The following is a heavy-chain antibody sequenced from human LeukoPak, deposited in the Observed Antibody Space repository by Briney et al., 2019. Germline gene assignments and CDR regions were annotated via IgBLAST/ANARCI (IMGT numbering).Heavy chain of an antibody. Sequence: PGGSLRLSCAASGFTFSSYAMSWVRQAPGKGLEWVSAISGSGGSTYYADSVKGRFTISRGNSKNTLYLQMNSLRAEDTAVYYCAKGAYYDILTGYQGWFDPWGQGTLVTVSS. J-gene: IGHJ5*02. CDR2: ISGSGGST. V-gene: IGHV3-23*01. D-gene: IGHD3-9*01. CDR1: GFTFSSYA. CDR3: AKGAYYDILTGYQGWFDP.